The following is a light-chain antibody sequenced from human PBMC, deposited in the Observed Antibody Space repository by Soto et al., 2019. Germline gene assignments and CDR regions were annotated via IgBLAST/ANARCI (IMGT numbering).Light chain of an antibody. Sequence: EIVLTQSPGTLSLSPGERATLTCRASQSVSSSYLAWYQQKPGQPPRLLIYSASTRATDIPSRFSGSGSGTELTLTISSLQPEDAGVYYCQQYHDWPRTFGQGTKVDI. CDR3: QQYHDWPRT. CDR2: SAS. V-gene: IGKV3-15*01. J-gene: IGKJ1*01. CDR1: QSVSSSY.